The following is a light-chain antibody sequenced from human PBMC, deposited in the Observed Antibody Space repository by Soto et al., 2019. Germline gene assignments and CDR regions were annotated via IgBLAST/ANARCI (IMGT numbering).Light chain of an antibody. CDR1: RSDVGSYNL. V-gene: IGLV2-23*01. J-gene: IGLJ2*01. CDR2: AGS. Sequence: QSAVTQSDSVGGSPEQSSSISRTGARSDVGSYNLVFCYQHHRGKAPKHMIYAGSERPSGVSNRFSGSKYGNTACLTISGFQAGEEDDYYCYADAGSSVGFGGGTKLTVL. CDR3: YADAGSSVG.